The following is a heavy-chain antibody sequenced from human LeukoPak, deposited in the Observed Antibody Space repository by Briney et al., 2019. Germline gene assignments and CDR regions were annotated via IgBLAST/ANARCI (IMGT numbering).Heavy chain of an antibody. V-gene: IGHV1-2*02. J-gene: IGHJ6*03. CDR3: AREAYGSGSFRTDYYYTDV. CDR2: VTPNSGGT. D-gene: IGHD3-10*01. Sequence: ASVKVSCKASGYTFTGYYMHWVRQAPGQGLEWMGWVTPNSGGTNYAQRFQGRVTMTRDTSISTAYMELNRLRSDDTAVYYCAREAYGSGSFRTDYYYTDVWGKGTTVTISS. CDR1: GYTFTGYY.